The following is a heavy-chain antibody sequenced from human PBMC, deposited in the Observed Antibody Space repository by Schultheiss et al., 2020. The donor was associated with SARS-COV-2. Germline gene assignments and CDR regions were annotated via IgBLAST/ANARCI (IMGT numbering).Heavy chain of an antibody. V-gene: IGHV4-61*01. D-gene: IGHD3-9*01. J-gene: IGHJ6*02. CDR3: ARDPWYDILTGFDYYGMDV. CDR1: GGSVSSGSYY. CDR2: IYYSGST. Sequence: SQTLSLTCTVSGGSVSSGSYYWSWIRQPPGKGLEWIGYIYYSGSTNYNPSLKSRVTISVDTSKNQFSLKLSSVTAADTAVYYCARDPWYDILTGFDYYGMDVWGQGTTVTVSS.